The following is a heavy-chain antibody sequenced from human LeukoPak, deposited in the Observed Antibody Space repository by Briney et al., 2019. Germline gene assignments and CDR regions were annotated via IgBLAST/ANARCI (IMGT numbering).Heavy chain of an antibody. CDR1: GFTVSSNY. Sequence: GGSQRLSCAASGFTVSSNYMSWVRQAPGKGLECVSVIYSGGSTYYADSVKGRFTISRDNSKNTLYLQMNSLRAEDTAVYYCARGVWSVAGILFDYWGQGTLVTVSS. CDR2: IYSGGST. D-gene: IGHD6-19*01. J-gene: IGHJ4*02. CDR3: ARGVWSVAGILFDY. V-gene: IGHV3-53*01.